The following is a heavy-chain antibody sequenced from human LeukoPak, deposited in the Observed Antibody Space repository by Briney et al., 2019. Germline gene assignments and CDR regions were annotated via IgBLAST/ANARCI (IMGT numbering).Heavy chain of an antibody. Sequence: GGSLRLSCAASGFTFSNYVMNWVRQAPGKGLEWVSSISSNGSYIYYADSVKGRFTISRDNAKNSLYLQMNSLRAEDTAVYYCAKGDNTYYYYYMDVWGKGTTVTVSS. J-gene: IGHJ6*03. D-gene: IGHD3-16*01. V-gene: IGHV3-21*01. CDR2: ISSNGSYI. CDR1: GFTFSNYV. CDR3: AKGDNTYYYYYMDV.